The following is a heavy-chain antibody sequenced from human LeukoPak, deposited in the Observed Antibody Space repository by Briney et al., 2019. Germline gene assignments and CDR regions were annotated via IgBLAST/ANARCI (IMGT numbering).Heavy chain of an antibody. Sequence: PGGSLRLSCVASGFTFSRYVMHWVRQAPGKGLEWVAFISYDGNNKYYTDSVKGRFTISRDNSKNTLYLQMNSLRAEDTAVYYCAKVGTVLTGYYMPEYYFDYWGQGTLVTVSS. J-gene: IGHJ4*02. D-gene: IGHD3-9*01. CDR2: ISYDGNNK. CDR1: GFTFSRYV. V-gene: IGHV3-30*04. CDR3: AKVGTVLTGYYMPEYYFDY.